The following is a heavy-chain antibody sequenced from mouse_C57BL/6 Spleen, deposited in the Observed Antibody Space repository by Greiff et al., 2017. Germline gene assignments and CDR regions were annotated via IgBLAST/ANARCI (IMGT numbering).Heavy chain of an antibody. Sequence: DVKLQESGPGLVKPSQSLSLTCSVTGYSITSGYYWNWIRQFPGNKLEWMGYISYDGSNNYNPSLKNRISITRDTSKNQFFLKLNSVTTEDTATYYCARDEGGTAMDYWGQGTSVTVSS. D-gene: IGHD4-1*01. CDR1: GYSITSGYY. V-gene: IGHV3-6*01. CDR2: ISYDGSN. CDR3: ARDEGGTAMDY. J-gene: IGHJ4*01.